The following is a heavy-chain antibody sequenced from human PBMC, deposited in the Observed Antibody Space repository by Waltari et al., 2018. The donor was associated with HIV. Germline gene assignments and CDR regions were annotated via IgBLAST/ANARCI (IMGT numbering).Heavy chain of an antibody. CDR1: WVSLMDCH. CDR3: ARAVGLDLSWGSYVDH. Sequence: QVRIHQWGAGLLKPSETLSLTCAVSIDDDETFTDYWVSLMDCHWSWIRQSPVKGLEWIGEVIHTGRIHYNPSLRSRVSIFADTSKKQFSLGLSSFTDADTAVYFCARAVGLDLSWGSYVDHWGQGALVTVSS. CDR2: VIHTGRI. V-gene: IGHV4-34*12. J-gene: IGHJ4*02. D-gene: IGHD3-16*01.